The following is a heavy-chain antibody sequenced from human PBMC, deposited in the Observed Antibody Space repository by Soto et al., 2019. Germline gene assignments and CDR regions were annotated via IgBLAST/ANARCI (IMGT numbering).Heavy chain of an antibody. J-gene: IGHJ6*02. V-gene: IGHV1-69*15. CDR2: IIPIFGIA. CDR1: GGTFSSDY. Sequence: QVQLVQSGAEVKKPGSSVKVSLIASGGTFSSDYITWVRQAPGHGLEWIGRIIPIFGIASYAQKFQGRVTITADEATSTAYMELSSLRSDDTAVYYCAREDRDRETGLVPAAIDGMDVWGQGTTVTVSS. CDR3: AREDRDRETGLVPAAIDGMDV. D-gene: IGHD2-2*01.